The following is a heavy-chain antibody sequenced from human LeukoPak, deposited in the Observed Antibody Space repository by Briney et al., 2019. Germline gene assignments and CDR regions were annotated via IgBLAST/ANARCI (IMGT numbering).Heavy chain of an antibody. V-gene: IGHV4-39*07. D-gene: IGHD5-18*01. J-gene: IGHJ6*02. CDR3: ARSRSRYSPGYYYGMDV. CDR1: GGSISSSNYY. Sequence: SETLSLTCTVSGGSISSSNYYWGWIRQPPGKGLEWIGNIYYTGNTYYNPSLKSRVTISVDTSKNQFSLKLSSVTAADTAVYYCARSRSRYSPGYYYGMDVWGQGTTVTVSS. CDR2: IYYTGNT.